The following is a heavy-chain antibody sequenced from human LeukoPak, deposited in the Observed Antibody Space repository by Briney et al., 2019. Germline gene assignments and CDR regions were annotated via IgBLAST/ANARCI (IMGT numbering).Heavy chain of an antibody. CDR3: ARLAPIGDAFDI. V-gene: IGHV1-2*02. J-gene: IGHJ3*02. D-gene: IGHD3-16*02. CDR1: GYTFSGYY. CDR2: INPISGGA. Sequence: ASVKVSGKASGYTFSGYYIHWVRQAPGQGLEGMGWINPISGGAKYAQKFQGRVTMTRDTSISTAYMELSRLRSDNTAIFYCARLAPIGDAFDIWGKGTMVTVSS.